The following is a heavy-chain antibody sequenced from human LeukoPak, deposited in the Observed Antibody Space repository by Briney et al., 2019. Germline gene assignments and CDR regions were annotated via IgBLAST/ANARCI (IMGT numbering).Heavy chain of an antibody. J-gene: IGHJ6*02. CDR2: TNYRSKWYN. V-gene: IGHV6-1*01. CDR1: GDSVSIKSVV. Sequence: SQTISLTCGISGDSVSIKSVVWNWIRQSPSRGLEWLGRTNYRSKWYNDYAVSVKSRITINPDTSKNQFSLQLNSVTPEDTAVYYCARGFSGSMDVWGQGTTVTVSS. CDR3: ARGFSGSMDV. D-gene: IGHD3-22*01.